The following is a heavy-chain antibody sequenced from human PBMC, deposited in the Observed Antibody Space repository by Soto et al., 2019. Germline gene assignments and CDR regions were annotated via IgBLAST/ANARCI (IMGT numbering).Heavy chain of an antibody. D-gene: IGHD3-22*01. Sequence: QLQLQESGPGLVKPSETLSLTCTVSGGSISSSSYYWGWIRQPPGKGLEWIGSIYYSGSTYYNPSLKSRVTISVDTSKNQFALKLSSVTAADTAVYYCARGMIWGKNWFDPWGQGTLVTVSS. V-gene: IGHV4-39*01. CDR3: ARGMIWGKNWFDP. CDR2: IYYSGST. CDR1: GGSISSSSYY. J-gene: IGHJ5*02.